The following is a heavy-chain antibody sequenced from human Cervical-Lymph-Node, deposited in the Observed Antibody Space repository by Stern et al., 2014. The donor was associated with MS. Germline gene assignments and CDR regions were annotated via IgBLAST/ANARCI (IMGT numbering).Heavy chain of an antibody. CDR2: ISTYIGNT. D-gene: IGHD3-22*01. Sequence: VQLVESGTEVKKPGASVKVSCEASGYTFANYDIIWVRQAPGQGLEYMGWISTYIGNTIGAQSLQGGVSLTSDTSTGTAYMDLRSLRSDDTAVYYCARGSLYDVSAYHRIITGLDFDYWGQGTLVTVSS. CDR3: ARGSLYDVSAYHRIITGLDFDY. V-gene: IGHV1-18*01. CDR1: GYTFANYD. J-gene: IGHJ4*02.